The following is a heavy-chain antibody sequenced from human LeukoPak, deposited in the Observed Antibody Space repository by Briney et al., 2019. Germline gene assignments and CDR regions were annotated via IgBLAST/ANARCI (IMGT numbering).Heavy chain of an antibody. CDR3: VKDLGGNYDY. J-gene: IGHJ4*02. D-gene: IGHD1-7*01. CDR2: IDYDGSIT. CDR1: GLTFSSYW. V-gene: IGHV3-74*01. Sequence: GGSLRLSCAASGLTFSSYWIHWVRQVPGKGLVWVSRIDYDGSITNYADSVKGRFTISRDNARNTLYLQMNSLRVDDTAVYYCVKDLGGNYDYWGQGTLVTVSS.